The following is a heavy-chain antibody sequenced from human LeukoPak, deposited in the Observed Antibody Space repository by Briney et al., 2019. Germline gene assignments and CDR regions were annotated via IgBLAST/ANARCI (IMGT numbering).Heavy chain of an antibody. J-gene: IGHJ6*03. CDR2: IYYSGST. Sequence: SETLSLTCTVSGGSISSYYWSWVRQPPGKGLEWIGYIYYSGSTNYNPSLKSRATISVDTSKNQFSLKLSSVTAADTAVYYCGRVGAAGPMYYYYYYMDVWGKGTTVTVSS. D-gene: IGHD1-26*01. CDR3: GRVGAAGPMYYYYYYMDV. V-gene: IGHV4-59*01. CDR1: GGSISSYY.